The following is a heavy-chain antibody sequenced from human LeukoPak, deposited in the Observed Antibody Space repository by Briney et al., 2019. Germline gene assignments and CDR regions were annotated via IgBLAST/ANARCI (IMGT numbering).Heavy chain of an antibody. D-gene: IGHD6-19*01. J-gene: IGHJ4*02. CDR2: IYYSGST. CDR3: ARSILTVAGPFDY. Sequence: SETLSLTCTVSGASISSYYWTWIRQPPGKGLEWIGYIYYSGSTNYNPSLKSRVTMSVDTSKNQFSLKLSSVTAADTAVYFCARSILTVAGPFDYWGQGTLVTVSS. V-gene: IGHV4-59*01. CDR1: GASISSYY.